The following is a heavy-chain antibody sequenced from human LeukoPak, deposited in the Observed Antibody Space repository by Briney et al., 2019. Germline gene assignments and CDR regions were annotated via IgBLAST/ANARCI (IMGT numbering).Heavy chain of an antibody. J-gene: IGHJ4*02. CDR2: ISGYNGNT. CDR1: GYTFTTYG. CDR3: ARDTGSSFDY. Sequence: ASVKVSCKASGYTFTTYGMSWVRQAPGQGLEWMGWISGYNGNTNYAQQLQDRVTMTTDTSTSTAYMELRSLRSDDSAVFYCARDTGSSFDYWGQGTLVTVSS. V-gene: IGHV1-18*01. D-gene: IGHD1-26*01.